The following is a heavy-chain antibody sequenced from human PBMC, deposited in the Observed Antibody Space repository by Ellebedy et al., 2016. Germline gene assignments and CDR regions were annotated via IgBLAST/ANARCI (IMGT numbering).Heavy chain of an antibody. J-gene: IGHJ4*02. Sequence: HTGGSLRLSCEASGFTFSSYWMHWVRQAPGKGLVWVSRITSDGRSTSYADSVKGRFTISRDNAKNTLYLQMNSLRAEDTAMYYCAGGGPTSSDYWGRGTLVTVSS. D-gene: IGHD3-10*01. CDR1: GFTFSSYW. CDR2: ITSDGRST. CDR3: AGGGPTSSDY. V-gene: IGHV3-74*01.